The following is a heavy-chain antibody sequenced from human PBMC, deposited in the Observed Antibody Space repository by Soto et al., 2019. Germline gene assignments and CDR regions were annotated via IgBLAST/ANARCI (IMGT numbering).Heavy chain of an antibody. D-gene: IGHD2-15*01. CDR2: ISGSGGST. V-gene: IGHV3-23*01. CDR3: AKPGYCSGGSCSRFDY. J-gene: IGHJ4*02. CDR1: GFTFSSYA. Sequence: EVQLLESGGGLVQPGGSLRLSCAASGFTFSSYAMSWVRQAPGKGLEWVSAISGSGGSTYYADSVKGRFTISRDNSKNTLYLQMNSLRAEDTAVYYCAKPGYCSGGSCSRFDYWGQGTLVTVSS.